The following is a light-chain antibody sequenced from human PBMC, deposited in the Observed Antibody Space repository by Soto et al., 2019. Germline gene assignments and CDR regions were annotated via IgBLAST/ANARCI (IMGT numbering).Light chain of an antibody. J-gene: IGLJ3*02. V-gene: IGLV2-14*01. CDR2: EVT. CDR1: SSDVGGYNR. Sequence: QSALTQPPSVSGSPGQSITISCTGTSSDVGGYNRVSWYQHHPGKAPKLMIFEVTNRPSGISDRFSGFKSGSTASLTISELQPDDEADYYCISFTPSTTTHWVFGGGTKLTVL. CDR3: ISFTPSTTTHWV.